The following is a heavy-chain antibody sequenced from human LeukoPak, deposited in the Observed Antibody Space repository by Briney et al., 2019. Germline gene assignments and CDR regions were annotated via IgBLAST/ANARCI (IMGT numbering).Heavy chain of an antibody. V-gene: IGHV4-4*02. Sequence: SGTLSLTCAVSGGSIFSSNWWSWVRQSPGKGLEWIGEIYHSGSTNYNPSLKSRVTISVDKSKNQFSLQLNYVTAADTAVYYCVRGFGDPFDHWGQGTLVTVSS. D-gene: IGHD3-10*01. CDR1: GGSIFSSNW. CDR3: VRGFGDPFDH. J-gene: IGHJ4*02. CDR2: IYHSGST.